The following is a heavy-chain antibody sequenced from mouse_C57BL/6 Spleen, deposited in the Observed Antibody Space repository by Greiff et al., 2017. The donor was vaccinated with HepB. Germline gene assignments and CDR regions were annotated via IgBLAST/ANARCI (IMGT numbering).Heavy chain of an antibody. D-gene: IGHD3-2*02. CDR3: ARDQANLFAY. CDR1: GFTFSSYA. J-gene: IGHJ3*01. V-gene: IGHV5-4*01. Sequence: EVKLQESGGGLVKPGGSLKLSCAASGFTFSSYAMSWVRQTPEKRLEWVATISDGGSYTYYPDNVKGRFTISRDNAKNNLYLQMSHLKSEDTAMYYCARDQANLFAYWGQGTLVTVSA. CDR2: ISDGGSYT.